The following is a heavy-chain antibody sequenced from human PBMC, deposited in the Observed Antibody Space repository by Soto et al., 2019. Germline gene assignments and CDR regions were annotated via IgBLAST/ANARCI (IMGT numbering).Heavy chain of an antibody. CDR1: GYSFKDHY. J-gene: IGHJ4*02. CDR2: INPSGEHT. D-gene: IGHD2-15*01. CDR3: ARISCKGGSCYFDFDH. Sequence: ASVKVSCKASGYSFKDHYMHWVRQAPGRGLEWVGIINPSGEHTNYAQQFRGRVAMTRDTSTSTAYMELRSLRSEDTAVYFCARISCKGGSCYFDFDHWGQGTLVTV. V-gene: IGHV1-46*02.